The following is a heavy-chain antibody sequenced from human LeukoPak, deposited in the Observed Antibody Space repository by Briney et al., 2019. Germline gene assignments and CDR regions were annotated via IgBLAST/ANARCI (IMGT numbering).Heavy chain of an antibody. Sequence: GGSLRLSCAASGFTFSSYSMNWVRQAPGKGLEWVLSISSSSSYIYYADSVKGRFTISRDNAKNSLYLQMNSLRAEDTAVYYCASQPYSSSLYYFDYWGQGTLVTVSS. D-gene: IGHD6-13*01. CDR3: ASQPYSSSLYYFDY. CDR2: ISSSSSYI. J-gene: IGHJ4*02. V-gene: IGHV3-21*01. CDR1: GFTFSSYS.